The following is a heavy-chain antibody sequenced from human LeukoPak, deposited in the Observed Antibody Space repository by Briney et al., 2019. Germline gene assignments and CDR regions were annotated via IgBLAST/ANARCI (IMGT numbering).Heavy chain of an antibody. J-gene: IGHJ4*02. Sequence: GGSLRLSCAVSGITLSNYGMSWVRQAPGKGLEWVAGISGSGGRTNYADSVKGRFTISRDDPKNTLYLQMNSLRAEDTAVYFCAKRGVVIRVILVGFHKEANYFDSWGQGVLVTVSS. CDR3: AKRGVVIRVILVGFHKEANYFDS. CDR2: ISGSGGRT. V-gene: IGHV3-23*01. CDR1: GITLSNYG. D-gene: IGHD3-22*01.